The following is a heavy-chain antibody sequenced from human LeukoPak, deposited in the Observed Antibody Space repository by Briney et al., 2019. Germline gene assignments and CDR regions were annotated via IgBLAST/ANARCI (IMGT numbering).Heavy chain of an antibody. D-gene: IGHD2-15*01. V-gene: IGHV1-46*03. J-gene: IGHJ5*02. CDR1: GYTFTSYY. Sequence: ASVKVSCKASGYTFTSYYMHWVRQAPGQGLEWMGIINPSGGSTGYAQKFQGRVTMTRDTSTSTVYMELSSLRSEDTAAYYCARSPPVVSRWFDPWGQGTLVTVS. CDR3: ARSPPVVSRWFDP. CDR2: INPSGGST.